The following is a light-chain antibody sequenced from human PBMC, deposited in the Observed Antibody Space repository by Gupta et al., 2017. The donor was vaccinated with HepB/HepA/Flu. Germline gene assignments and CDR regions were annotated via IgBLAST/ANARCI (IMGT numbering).Light chain of an antibody. J-gene: IGKJ1*01. CDR2: DIS. Sequence: EIVTTQSPATLSVSPGERATLSCRASQSVSSNLAWYQQKPGQAPRLLIYDISTRAAGIPARFSGSGSGTEFTLTISSLQSEDFAIYYCQQDHYWPLTFGQGTKVDVK. V-gene: IGKV3-15*01. CDR3: QQDHYWPLT. CDR1: QSVSSN.